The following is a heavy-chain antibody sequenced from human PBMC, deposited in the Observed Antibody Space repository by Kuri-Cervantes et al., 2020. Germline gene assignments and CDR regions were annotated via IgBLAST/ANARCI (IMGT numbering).Heavy chain of an antibody. Sequence: GGSLRLSGAASEFTFSSYGMPWVRQVPGKGLVWVSRINSDGSSTSYADSVKGRFTISRDNAKNTLYLQMNSLRAEDTAAYYCARGYDFWSGYWVGMDVWGQGTTVTVSS. CDR2: INSDGSST. CDR3: ARGYDFWSGYWVGMDV. CDR1: EFTFSSYG. J-gene: IGHJ6*02. D-gene: IGHD3-3*01. V-gene: IGHV3-74*01.